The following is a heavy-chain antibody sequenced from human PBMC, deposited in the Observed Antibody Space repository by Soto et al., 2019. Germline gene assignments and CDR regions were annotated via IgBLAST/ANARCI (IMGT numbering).Heavy chain of an antibody. D-gene: IGHD3-10*01. J-gene: IGHJ4*02. Sequence: QVQLVQSGAEVKKPGASVKVSCKASGYTFTSYGISWVRQAPGQGLEWMGWISAYNGNTNYAQKLQGRGTMTTDTDTSTANKELRSLRSDDTAVYYCARVYRITMVRGEPSEYWGQGTLVTVSS. CDR1: GYTFTSYG. CDR3: ARVYRITMVRGEPSEY. V-gene: IGHV1-18*01. CDR2: ISAYNGNT.